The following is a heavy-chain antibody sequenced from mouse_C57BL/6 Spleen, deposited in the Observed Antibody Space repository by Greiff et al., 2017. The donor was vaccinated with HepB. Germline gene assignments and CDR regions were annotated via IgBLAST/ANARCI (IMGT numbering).Heavy chain of an antibody. D-gene: IGHD1-1*01. CDR2: ISSGSSTI. CDR1: GFNFSDYG. CDR3: ARDLYGSSGAWFAY. J-gene: IGHJ3*01. V-gene: IGHV5-17*01. Sequence: EVQVVESGGGLVKPGGSLKLSCAASGFNFSDYGMHWVRQAPEKGLEWVAYISSGSSTIYYADTVKGRFTISRDNAKNTLFLQMTSLRSEDTAMYYCARDLYGSSGAWFAYWGQGTLVTVSA.